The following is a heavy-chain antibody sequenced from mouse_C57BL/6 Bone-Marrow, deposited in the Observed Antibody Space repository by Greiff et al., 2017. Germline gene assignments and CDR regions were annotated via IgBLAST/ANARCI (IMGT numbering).Heavy chain of an antibody. Sequence: QVQLQQSGAELVRPGASVTLSCKASGYTFTDYEMHWVKQTPVHGLEWIGAIDPETGGTAYNQKFKGKAILTSDKSSSTAYMELRSLTTEDSAVYYCRCITTVVASSYWYFDVWGTGTTVTVSA. J-gene: IGHJ1*03. CDR3: RCITTVVASSYWYFDV. CDR2: IDPETGGT. D-gene: IGHD1-1*01. V-gene: IGHV1-15*01. CDR1: GYTFTDYE.